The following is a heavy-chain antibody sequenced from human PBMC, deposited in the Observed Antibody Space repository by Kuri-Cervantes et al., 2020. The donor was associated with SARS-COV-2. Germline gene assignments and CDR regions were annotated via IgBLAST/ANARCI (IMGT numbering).Heavy chain of an antibody. D-gene: IGHD5-18*01. J-gene: IGHJ6*03. Sequence: GESLKISCAASGFTFSSYAMHWVRQAPGKGLEYVSAISSNGGSTYYADSVKGRFTISRDNAKNSLYLQMNSLRAEDTAVYYCARDTAGYSYGYIIDLTDPYYYYMDVWGKGTTVTVSS. CDR2: ISSNGGST. V-gene: IGHV3-64*02. CDR1: GFTFSSYA. CDR3: ARDTAGYSYGYIIDLTDPYYYYMDV.